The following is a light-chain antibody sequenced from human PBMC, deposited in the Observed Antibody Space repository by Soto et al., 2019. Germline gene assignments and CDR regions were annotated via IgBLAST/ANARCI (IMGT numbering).Light chain of an antibody. Sequence: QSVLTQSPSASASLGASVKLTCTLSSGQSSYAIAWHQQQPEKGPRYLMKLNSDGSHSKGDWIPDRFSGSSSGAERYLTISSLQSEDEADYYCQTWGSGTVVFGGGTKLTVL. CDR2: LNSDGSH. CDR1: SGQSSYA. J-gene: IGLJ2*01. V-gene: IGLV4-69*01. CDR3: QTWGSGTVV.